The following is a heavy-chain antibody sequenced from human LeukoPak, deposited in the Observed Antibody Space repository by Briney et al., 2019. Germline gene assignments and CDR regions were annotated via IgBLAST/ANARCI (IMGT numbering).Heavy chain of an antibody. D-gene: IGHD1-14*01. Sequence: PSETLSLTCAVYGGSFSGYYWSWIRQPPGKGLEWIGEINHSGSTNYNPSLKGRVTISVDTSKNQFSLKLSSVTAADTAVYYCALKVFARKTRFDSWGQGTLVTASS. CDR2: INHSGST. CDR3: ALKVFARKTRFDS. V-gene: IGHV4-34*01. CDR1: GGSFSGYY. J-gene: IGHJ5*01.